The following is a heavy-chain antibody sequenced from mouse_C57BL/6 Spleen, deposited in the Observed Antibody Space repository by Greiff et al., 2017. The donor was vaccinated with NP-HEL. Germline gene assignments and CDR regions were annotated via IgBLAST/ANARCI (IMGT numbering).Heavy chain of an antibody. CDR1: GYTFTSYW. Sequence: VQLQQPGAELVKPGASVKMSCKASGYTFTSYWITWVKQRPGQGLEWIGDIYPGSGSTNYNEKFKGKATLTVYTSSSTAYMQLISLPSEDSAVYYCARDGSSYVDFDYWGQGTTLTVSS. J-gene: IGHJ2*01. CDR3: ARDGSSYVDFDY. V-gene: IGHV1-55*01. CDR2: IYPGSGST. D-gene: IGHD1-1*01.